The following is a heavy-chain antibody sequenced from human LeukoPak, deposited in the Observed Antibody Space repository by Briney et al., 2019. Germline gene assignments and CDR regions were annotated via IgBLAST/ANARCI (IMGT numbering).Heavy chain of an antibody. CDR2: ISGSGGST. V-gene: IGHV3-23*01. CDR1: GFTFSSYA. Sequence: QSGGSLRLSCAASGFTFSSYAMSWVRQAPGKGLEWVSAISGSGGSTYYADSVKGRFTISRDNSKNTLYLQMNSLRAEDTAVYYCAKVESIGYYDSSGRGILVYWGEGTLVTVSS. CDR3: AKVESIGYYDSSGRGILVY. D-gene: IGHD3-22*01. J-gene: IGHJ4*02.